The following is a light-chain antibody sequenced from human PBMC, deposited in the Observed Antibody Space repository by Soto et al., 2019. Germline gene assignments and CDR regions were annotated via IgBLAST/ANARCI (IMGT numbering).Light chain of an antibody. CDR3: CSYAGSSTV. J-gene: IGLJ1*01. Sequence: ALTQPASVSGSPGQSITISCTGTSSDVGSYNLVSWYQQHPGKAPKLMICEVSKRPSGVSNRFSGSKSGNTASLTISGLQAEDEADYYCCSYAGSSTVFGTGTKLTVL. CDR1: SSDVGSYNL. V-gene: IGLV2-23*02. CDR2: EVS.